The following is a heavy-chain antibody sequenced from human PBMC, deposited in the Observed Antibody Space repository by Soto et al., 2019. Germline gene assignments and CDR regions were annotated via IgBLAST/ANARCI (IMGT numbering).Heavy chain of an antibody. V-gene: IGHV3-23*01. CDR3: AKWGNDWGYYYYGMDV. CDR1: GSRFSSSA. D-gene: IGHD7-27*01. J-gene: IGHJ6*02. CDR2: ISDSGAST. Sequence: GGSLRPSCAASGSRFSSSAMSWVRQAPGKGLEWVSGISDSGASTYYADSVKGRFTISRDNSKSTLNMQMNSLRAGDSAAYYRAKWGNDWGYYYYGMDVWGQGTTVTVSS.